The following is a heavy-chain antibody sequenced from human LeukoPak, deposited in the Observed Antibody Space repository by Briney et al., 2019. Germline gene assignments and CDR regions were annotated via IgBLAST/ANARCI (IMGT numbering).Heavy chain of an antibody. CDR3: ARGDSSGWYGY. D-gene: IGHD6-19*01. CDR1: GGSFSGYY. Sequence: SETLSLTFAVYGGSFSGYYWSWIRQPPGKGLEWIGEINHSGSTNYNPSLKSRVTISVDTSKNQFSLKLSSVTAADTAVYYCARGDSSGWYGYWGQGTLVTVSS. CDR2: INHSGST. V-gene: IGHV4-34*01. J-gene: IGHJ4*02.